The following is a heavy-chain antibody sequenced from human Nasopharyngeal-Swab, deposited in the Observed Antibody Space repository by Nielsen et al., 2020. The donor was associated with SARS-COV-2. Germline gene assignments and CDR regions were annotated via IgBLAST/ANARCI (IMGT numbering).Heavy chain of an antibody. V-gene: IGHV3-15*01. CDR1: GFTFTNAW. CDR2: IKSKSDGGTT. J-gene: IGHJ4*02. D-gene: IGHD1-14*01. Sequence: GESLKISCAASGFTFTNAWMGWVRQAPGKGLEWVGRIKSKSDGGTTDYAAPVKGRFSISRDDSRNTIYVQMNTTQTEDTAVYYCTTDRGITERPLFDFWGQGTLVTVSS. CDR3: TTDRGITERPLFDF.